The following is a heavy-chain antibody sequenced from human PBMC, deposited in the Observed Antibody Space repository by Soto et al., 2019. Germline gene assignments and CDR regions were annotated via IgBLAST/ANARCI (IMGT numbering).Heavy chain of an antibody. CDR3: ARVGFLPYYDILTGYPDYWFGP. CDR2: ISSSSSYT. J-gene: IGHJ5*02. D-gene: IGHD3-9*01. CDR1: GVTFSNYY. V-gene: IGHV3-11*06. Sequence: KPRRSLRLYCAASGVTFSNYYMSWIRQAPGKGLEWVSYISSSSSYTNYADSVKGRFTISRDNAKNSLYLQMNSLRAEDTAVYYCARVGFLPYYDILTGYPDYWFGPWGQGTLV.